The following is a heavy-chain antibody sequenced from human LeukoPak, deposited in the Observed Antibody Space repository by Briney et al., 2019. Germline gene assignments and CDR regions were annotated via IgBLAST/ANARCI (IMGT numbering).Heavy chain of an antibody. CDR2: ISYDGSNK. CDR3: AKDKTYDFWSGYFDY. Sequence: RGSLRLSCAASGFTFSSYGMHWVRQAPGKGLEWVAVISYDGSNKYYADSVKGRLTISRDNSKNTLYLQMNSLRAEDTAVYYCAKDKTYDFWSGYFDYWGQGTLVTVSS. CDR1: GFTFSSYG. D-gene: IGHD3-3*01. J-gene: IGHJ4*02. V-gene: IGHV3-30*18.